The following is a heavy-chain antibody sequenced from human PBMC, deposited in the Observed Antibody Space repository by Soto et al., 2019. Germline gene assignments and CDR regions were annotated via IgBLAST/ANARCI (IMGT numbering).Heavy chain of an antibody. J-gene: IGHJ4*02. V-gene: IGHV3-30*18. CDR2: ISYDGSNK. D-gene: IGHD5-18*01. Sequence: GGSLRLSCAASGFTFSSYGMHWVRQAPGKGLEWVAVISYDGSNKYYADSVKGRFTISRDNSKNTLYLQMSSLRAEDTAVYYCAKDLRRLVQLWSLDYWGQGTLVTVSS. CDR3: AKDLRRLVQLWSLDY. CDR1: GFTFSSYG.